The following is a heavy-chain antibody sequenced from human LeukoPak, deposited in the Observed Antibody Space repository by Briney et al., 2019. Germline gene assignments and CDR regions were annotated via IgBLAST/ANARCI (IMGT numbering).Heavy chain of an antibody. V-gene: IGHV4-39*01. D-gene: IGHD3-22*01. CDR3: ARRDDSSGYHKIFDY. Sequence: SETLSLTCTVSGYSISSGPYYWGWIRQPPGKGLEWIGNIYYGENTYYNPSLKSRVTISIDTSNNQFYLKLSSLTAADTAVYYCARRDDSSGYHKIFDYWGQGTLVTVSS. CDR1: GYSISSGPYY. J-gene: IGHJ4*02. CDR2: IYYGENT.